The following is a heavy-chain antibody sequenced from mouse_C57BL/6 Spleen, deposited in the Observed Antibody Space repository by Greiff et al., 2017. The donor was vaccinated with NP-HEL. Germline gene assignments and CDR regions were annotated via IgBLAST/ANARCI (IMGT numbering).Heavy chain of an antibody. V-gene: IGHV5-4*03. J-gene: IGHJ1*03. Sequence: DVKLQESGGGLVKPGGSLKLSCAASGFTFSSYAMSWVRQTPEKRLEWVATISDGGSYTYYPDNVKGRFTISRDNAKNNLYLQMSHLKSEDTAMYYCARVFTPYWYFDVWGTGTTVTVSS. CDR1: GFTFSSYA. D-gene: IGHD2-12*01. CDR3: ARVFTPYWYFDV. CDR2: ISDGGSYT.